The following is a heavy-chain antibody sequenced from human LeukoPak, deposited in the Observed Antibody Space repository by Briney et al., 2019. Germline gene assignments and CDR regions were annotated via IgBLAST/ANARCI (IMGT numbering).Heavy chain of an antibody. D-gene: IGHD3-10*01. Sequence: SGGSLRLSCAASGFTFSDYYMSWIRQAPGKGLELVSYISSSGSYTNYADSVKGRFTISRDDPKNTLDLQMGSLRPEDMAVYYCARGFRYYGSGIDYWGQGTLVTVSS. J-gene: IGHJ4*02. CDR2: ISSSGSYT. V-gene: IGHV3-11*06. CDR3: ARGFRYYGSGIDY. CDR1: GFTFSDYY.